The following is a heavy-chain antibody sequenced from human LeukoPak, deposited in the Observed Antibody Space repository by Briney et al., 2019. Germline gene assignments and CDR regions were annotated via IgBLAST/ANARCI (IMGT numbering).Heavy chain of an antibody. CDR2: INPNSGGT. CDR3: ARDSGYSRFLVFRGGLMD. CDR1: GYTFTGYY. Sequence: ASVKVSCKASGYTFTGYYMHWVRQAPGQGLEWMGWINPNSGGTNYAQKFQGRVTMTRDTSISTAYMELSRLRSDDTAVYYCARDSGYSRFLVFRGGLMDWGQGTLVTVSS. V-gene: IGHV1-2*02. D-gene: IGHD6-13*01. J-gene: IGHJ4*02.